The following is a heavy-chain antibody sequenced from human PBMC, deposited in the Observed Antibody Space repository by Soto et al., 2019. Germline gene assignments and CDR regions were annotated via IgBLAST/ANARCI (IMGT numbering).Heavy chain of an antibody. CDR3: AREYGSGSFDY. Sequence: GGSLRLSCAASGFTFSSYGMHWVRQAPGKGLEWVAVIWYDGSNKYYADSVKGRFTISRDNSKNTLYLQMNSLRAEDTAVYYCAREYGSGSFDYWGQGTLVTVSS. CDR2: IWYDGSNK. V-gene: IGHV3-33*01. J-gene: IGHJ4*02. CDR1: GFTFSSYG. D-gene: IGHD3-10*01.